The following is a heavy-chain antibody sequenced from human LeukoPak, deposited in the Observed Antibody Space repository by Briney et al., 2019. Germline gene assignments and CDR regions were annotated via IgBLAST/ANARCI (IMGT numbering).Heavy chain of an antibody. D-gene: IGHD2-21*02. J-gene: IGHJ4*02. V-gene: IGHV1-24*01. Sequence: AAVSVSFEFSGHTLIELPMYGVGQAPGEGGEWVGGFDPENDERIYAQKFRGRVTITEDTSTNTAYMELSSLRSDDTAVYYCATEVTSIVPDYWGQGTLVTVSS. CDR2: FDPENDER. CDR3: ATEVTSIVPDY. CDR1: GHTLIELP.